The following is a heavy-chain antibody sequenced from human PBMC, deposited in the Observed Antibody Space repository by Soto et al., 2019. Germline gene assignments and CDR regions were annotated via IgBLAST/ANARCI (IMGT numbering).Heavy chain of an antibody. CDR1: GNTFTNFC. CDR2: ISAYTDDP. V-gene: IGHV1-18*01. D-gene: IGHD2-2*01. CDR3: ARVIPGAEAWFDP. Sequence: GASVKVSCKASGNTFTNFCVTWVRQAPGQGLEWMGWISAYTDDPNYAQKFQGRVTMTIDTSTSTAYLDLRSLTSDDTAVYYCARVIPGAEAWFDPWGQGTLVTVPQ. J-gene: IGHJ5*02.